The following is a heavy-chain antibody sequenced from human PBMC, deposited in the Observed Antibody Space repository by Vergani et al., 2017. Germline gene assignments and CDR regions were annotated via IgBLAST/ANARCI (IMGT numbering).Heavy chain of an antibody. CDR2: ISSSSSYI. Sequence: VQLVESGGGLFKPGGSLRLSCAASGFTFSRYSMNWVRQAPGKGLEWVSSISSSSSYIYYADSVKGRFTISRDNAKNSLYLQMKSLRAEDTAVYYCATKGRYCTNGVCYQLDYWGQGTLVTVSS. CDR1: GFTFSRYS. D-gene: IGHD2-8*01. V-gene: IGHV3-21*01. J-gene: IGHJ4*02. CDR3: ATKGRYCTNGVCYQLDY.